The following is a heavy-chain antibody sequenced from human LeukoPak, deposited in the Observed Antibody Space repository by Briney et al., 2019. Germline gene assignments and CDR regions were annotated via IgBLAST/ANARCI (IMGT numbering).Heavy chain of an antibody. Sequence: SQTLSLTCTVSGGSISSGGYYWSWLRQPPGKGLEWIGYIYYSGSTNYNPSLKSRVTISVDTSKNQFSLKLSSVTAADTAVYYCARVEIVVVPAAPTVNWFDPWGQGTLVTVSS. J-gene: IGHJ5*02. CDR1: GGSISSGGYY. D-gene: IGHD2-2*01. CDR3: ARVEIVVVPAAPTVNWFDP. CDR2: IYYSGST. V-gene: IGHV4-61*08.